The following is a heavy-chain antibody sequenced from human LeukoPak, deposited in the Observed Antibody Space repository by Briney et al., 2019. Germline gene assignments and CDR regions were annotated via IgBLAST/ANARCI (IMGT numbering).Heavy chain of an antibody. CDR1: GYTFTSYY. Sequence: AASVKVSCKASGYTFTSYYMHWVRQAPGQGLEWMGIINPSGGSTSYAQKFQGRVTMTRDTSTSTVYMELSSLRSEDTAVYFCARVRQQLDGMDVWGQGTTVTVSS. CDR3: ARVRQQLDGMDV. D-gene: IGHD6-6*01. CDR2: INPSGGST. J-gene: IGHJ6*02. V-gene: IGHV1-46*01.